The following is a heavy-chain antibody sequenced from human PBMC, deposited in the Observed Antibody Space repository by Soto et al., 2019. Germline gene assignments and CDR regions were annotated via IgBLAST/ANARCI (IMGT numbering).Heavy chain of an antibody. CDR3: ARDGYSYGDWLL. CDR2: INHSGST. D-gene: IGHD5-18*01. J-gene: IGHJ4*02. Sequence: PSETLSLTCAVYGGSFSGYYWSWIRQPPGKGLEWIGEINHSGSTNYNPSLKSRVTISVDTSKNQFSLKLSPVTAADTAVYYCARDGYSYGDWLLWGQGTLVTVSS. CDR1: GGSFSGYY. V-gene: IGHV4-34*01.